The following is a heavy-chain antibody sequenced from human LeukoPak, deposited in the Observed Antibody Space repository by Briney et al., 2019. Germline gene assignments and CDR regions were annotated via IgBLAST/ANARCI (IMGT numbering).Heavy chain of an antibody. J-gene: IGHJ4*02. CDR1: GGSISSSNR. CDR3: ARVGPIAAAGTFDY. Sequence: PSETLSLTCAVSGGSISSSNRWSWVRQPPGKGLEWIGEIYHSGNTNYNPSLKSRVTISLDKSKNQFSLKLSSVTAADTAVYYCARVGPIAAAGTFDYWGQGTLVTVSS. CDR2: IYHSGNT. D-gene: IGHD6-13*01. V-gene: IGHV4-4*02.